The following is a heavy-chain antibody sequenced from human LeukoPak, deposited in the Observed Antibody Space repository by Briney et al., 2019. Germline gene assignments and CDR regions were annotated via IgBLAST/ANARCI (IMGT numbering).Heavy chain of an antibody. CDR2: IYSSGST. CDR1: GGSISNISLY. Sequence: SETLSLTCTVSGGSISNISLYWNWIRQPAGKGLEWIGRIYSSGSTHYNPSLKSRVTISLDTSKNQVTLKLSSVTAADTAMFYCARSGGPDYYDSSAFEIWGQGTMVTVSS. CDR3: ARSGGPDYYDSSAFEI. J-gene: IGHJ3*02. V-gene: IGHV4-61*02. D-gene: IGHD3-22*01.